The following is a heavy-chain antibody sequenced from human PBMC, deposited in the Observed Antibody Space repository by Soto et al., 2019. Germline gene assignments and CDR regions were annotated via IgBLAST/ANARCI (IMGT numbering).Heavy chain of an antibody. J-gene: IGHJ4*02. CDR1: GYTFSSYG. D-gene: IGHD3-10*01. CDR2: ISAYNGNT. Sequence: QVQLVQSGAEVKKPGASVKVSCKASGYTFSSYGISWVRQAPGQGLEWMGWISAYNGNTNYAQKFQGRVTITTDTSTSTAYMELRILRSDDTAVYYCASEYYYGSGPSYWGQGTLVTVSS. V-gene: IGHV1-18*01. CDR3: ASEYYYGSGPSY.